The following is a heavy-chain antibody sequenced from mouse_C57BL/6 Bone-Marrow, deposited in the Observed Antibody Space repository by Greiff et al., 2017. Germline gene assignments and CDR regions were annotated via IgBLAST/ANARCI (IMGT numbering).Heavy chain of an antibody. Sequence: QVQLQQPGAELVKPGASVMLFCKASGYTFTSYWMQWVKQRPGQGLEWIGYINPSSGYTKYNQKFKDKATLIADKSSSTAYMQLSSLTYEDSAVYYCARAGELRLLFAYWGQGTLVTVSA. CDR1: GYTFTSYW. V-gene: IGHV1-7*01. CDR2: INPSSGYT. D-gene: IGHD3-2*02. CDR3: ARAGELRLLFAY. J-gene: IGHJ3*01.